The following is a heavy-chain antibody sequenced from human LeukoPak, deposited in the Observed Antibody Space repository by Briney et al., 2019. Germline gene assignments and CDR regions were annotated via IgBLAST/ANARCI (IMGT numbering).Heavy chain of an antibody. CDR2: VFLLFGAA. V-gene: IGHV1-69*05. CDR3: ARVFTMVRGVIKYWFDP. Sequence: SLYLSCKVSGGTISSYAISWVRQGPRPGHERMGGVFLLFGAATYSQKFQRRVTITTDESTSTAYLELSSLRSEDTAVYYCARVFTMVRGVIKYWFDPWGQGTLVTVSS. J-gene: IGHJ5*02. CDR1: GGTISSYA. D-gene: IGHD3-10*01.